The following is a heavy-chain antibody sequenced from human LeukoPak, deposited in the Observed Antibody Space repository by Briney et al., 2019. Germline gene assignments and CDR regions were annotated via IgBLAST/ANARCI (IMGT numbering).Heavy chain of an antibody. CDR2: IIPIFGTA. J-gene: IGHJ4*02. Sequence: SVKVSCKASGGTFSSYAISWVRQAPGQWLEWMGGIIPIFGTANYAQKFQGRVTMTRDTSISTAYMELSSLRSDDTAMYYCARDGGQHLGVVDFWGQGTLVTVSS. D-gene: IGHD2-2*01. CDR1: GGTFSSYA. CDR3: ARDGGQHLGVVDF. V-gene: IGHV1-69*05.